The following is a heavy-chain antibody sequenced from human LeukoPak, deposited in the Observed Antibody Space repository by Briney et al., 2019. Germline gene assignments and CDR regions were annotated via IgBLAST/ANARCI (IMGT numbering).Heavy chain of an antibody. V-gene: IGHV3-23*01. CDR2: ISISGDDT. CDR1: GFSFSSHA. D-gene: IGHD4-17*01. J-gene: IGHJ4*02. CDR3: ARAGRADGDYHYFEY. Sequence: GGSLRLSCATSGFSFSSHAMTWVRQAPGKGLEWLSAISISGDDTYYAGSVKGRFTISRDNSKNTLYLQMNSLRAEDTAVYYCARAGRADGDYHYFEYWGQGTLVTVSS.